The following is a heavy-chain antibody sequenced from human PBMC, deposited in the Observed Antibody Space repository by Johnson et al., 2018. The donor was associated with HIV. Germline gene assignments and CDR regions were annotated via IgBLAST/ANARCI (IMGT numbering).Heavy chain of an antibody. CDR2: IKSKTGGGTT. CDR3: TTSAMVSYDNFWSGYAFDI. J-gene: IGHJ3*02. CDR1: GFTFSSYW. Sequence: EVQLVESGGGLVQPGGSLRLSCAASGFTFSSYWMSWVRQAPGKGLEWVGHIKSKTGGGTTDYAAPVKGRFTISRDDSRNTLYLQMNSLKIEDTALYYCTTSAMVSYDNFWSGYAFDIWGQGTMVTVSS. V-gene: IGHV3-15*01. D-gene: IGHD3-3*01.